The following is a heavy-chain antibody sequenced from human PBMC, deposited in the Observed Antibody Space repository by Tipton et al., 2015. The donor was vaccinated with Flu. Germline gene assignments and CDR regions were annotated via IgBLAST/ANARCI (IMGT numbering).Heavy chain of an antibody. CDR2: IYNSVYT. D-gene: IGHD3-10*02. V-gene: IGHV4-59*01. CDR3: ARHTGDSVRGVVDY. CDR1: SGSLSSFY. J-gene: IGHJ4*02. Sequence: TLSLTCIVSSGSLSSFYWNWIRQSPGKGLVWIGYIYNSVYTKYNPSLKSRVTISVDTSKNQFSLRLSSVTAADTAMYYCARHTGDSVRGVVDYWGQGTLVTVSS.